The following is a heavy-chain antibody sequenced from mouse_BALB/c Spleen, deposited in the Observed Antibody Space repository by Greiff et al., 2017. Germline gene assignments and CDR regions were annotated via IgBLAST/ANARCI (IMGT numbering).Heavy chain of an antibody. CDR1: GFTFSSFG. J-gene: IGHJ4*01. Sequence: EVQRVESGGGLVKPGGSLKLSCAASGFTFSSFGMHWVRQAPEKGLEWVAYISSGSSTIYYADTVKGRFTISRDNPKNTLFLQMTSLRSEDTAMYYCARHYEIYYAMDYWGQGTSVTVSS. CDR2: ISSGSSTI. D-gene: IGHD2-4*01. V-gene: IGHV5-17*02. CDR3: ARHYEIYYAMDY.